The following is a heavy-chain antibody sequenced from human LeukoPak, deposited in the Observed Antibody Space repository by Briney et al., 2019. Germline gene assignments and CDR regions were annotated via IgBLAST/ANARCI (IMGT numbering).Heavy chain of an antibody. V-gene: IGHV3-23*01. CDR1: GFTFSSYA. CDR2: ISGSGGST. CDR3: AKAPSAQYYYYMDV. Sequence: PGGSLRLSCAASGFTFSSYAMSWVRQAPGKGLEWVSAISGSGGSTYYADSVKGRFTISRDNSKNTLYLQMNSLRAEDTAVYYCAKAPSAQYYYYMDVWGEGTTVTVSS. D-gene: IGHD2-15*01. J-gene: IGHJ6*03.